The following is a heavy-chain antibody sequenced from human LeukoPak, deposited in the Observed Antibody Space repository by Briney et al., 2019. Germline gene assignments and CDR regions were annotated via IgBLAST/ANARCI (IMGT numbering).Heavy chain of an antibody. D-gene: IGHD3-22*01. V-gene: IGHV4-30-2*01. CDR2: IYHSGST. CDR1: GGSISSGGYS. J-gene: IGHJ5*02. Sequence: PSETLSLTCAVSGGSISSGGYSWRWIRQPPGKGLEWIAYIYHSGSTYYNPSLKSRVTISVNRSKNQFSLKLSSVTAADTAVYYCARESKSDSSGCDPCGQGTLVTVCS. CDR3: ARESKSDSSGCDP.